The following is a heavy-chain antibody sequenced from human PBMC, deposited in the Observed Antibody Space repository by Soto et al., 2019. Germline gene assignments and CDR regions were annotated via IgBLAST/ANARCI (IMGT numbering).Heavy chain of an antibody. CDR3: VRESYYDGTLGAFDI. D-gene: IGHD3-22*01. J-gene: IGHJ3*02. V-gene: IGHV3-30*04. CDR2: ISYDERQK. Sequence: LRLSCAASGFTFSTYAMHWVRQAPGKGLEWVAVISYDERQKHYADPVKGRFTISRDNSKDTVYLQMNSLRTEDTAVYYCVRESYYDGTLGAFDIWGQG. CDR1: GFTFSTYA.